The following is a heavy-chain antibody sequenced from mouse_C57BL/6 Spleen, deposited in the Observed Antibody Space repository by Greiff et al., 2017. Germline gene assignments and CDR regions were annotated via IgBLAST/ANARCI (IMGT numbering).Heavy chain of an antibody. CDR3: AEGFTTDYFDY. D-gene: IGHD1-1*01. CDR1: GYTFPDYY. J-gene: IGHJ2*01. CDR2: INPYNGGT. Sequence: EVQLQQSGPVLVKPGASVKMSCKASGYTFPDYYMNWVKQSHGKSLEWIGVINPYNGGTSYNQKFKGKATLTVDKSSSTAYMELNSLTSEDSAVYYCAEGFTTDYFDYWGQGTTLTVAS. V-gene: IGHV1-19*01.